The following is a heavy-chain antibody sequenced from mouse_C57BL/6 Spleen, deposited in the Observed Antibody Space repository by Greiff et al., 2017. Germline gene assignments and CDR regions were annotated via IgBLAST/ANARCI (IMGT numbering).Heavy chain of an antibody. CDR1: GYSFTGYY. D-gene: IGHD2-1*01. Sequence: VQLKESGPELVKPGASVKISCKASGYSFTGYYMHWVKQSHGNILDWIGYIYPYNGVSSYNQKFKGKATLTVDKSSSTAYMELRSLTSEDSAVYYCARNYGNSKNYAMDYWGQGTSVTVSS. J-gene: IGHJ4*01. V-gene: IGHV1-31*01. CDR2: IYPYNGVS. CDR3: ARNYGNSKNYAMDY.